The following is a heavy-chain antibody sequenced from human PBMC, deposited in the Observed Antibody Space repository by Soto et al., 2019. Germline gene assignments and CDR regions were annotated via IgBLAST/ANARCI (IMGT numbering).Heavy chain of an antibody. CDR1: GYTFSTYG. CDR3: AKELGEYCTGGSCYYFDY. D-gene: IGHD2-15*01. V-gene: IGHV3-30*18. Sequence: QVKLVESGGGVVQPGRSLRLSCAASGYTFSTYGMHWVRQAPGKGLEWVAVISYDGSNKYYADSVKGRFTISRDNSKNTLFLQMNSLRAEDTAVYYCAKELGEYCTGGSCYYFDYWGQGTLVTVSS. J-gene: IGHJ4*02. CDR2: ISYDGSNK.